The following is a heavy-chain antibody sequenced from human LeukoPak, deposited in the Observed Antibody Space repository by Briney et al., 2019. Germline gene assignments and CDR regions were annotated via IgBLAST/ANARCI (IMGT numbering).Heavy chain of an antibody. D-gene: IGHD3-10*01. CDR2: ISGSGGST. CDR3: AKSGVTMVRGRGVTDY. V-gene: IGHV3-23*01. Sequence: SGGSLRLSCAASGFTFSSYAMSWVRQAPGRGLEWVSAISGSGGSTYCADSVKGRFTISRDNSKNTLYLQMNSLRAEDTAVYYCAKSGVTMVRGRGVTDYWGQGTLVTVSS. J-gene: IGHJ4*02. CDR1: GFTFSSYA.